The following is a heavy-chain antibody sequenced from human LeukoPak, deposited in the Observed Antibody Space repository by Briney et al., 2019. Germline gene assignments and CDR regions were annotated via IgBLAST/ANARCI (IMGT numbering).Heavy chain of an antibody. V-gene: IGHV4-34*01. D-gene: IGHD4-23*01. CDR2: INHSGSN. Sequence: SETLSLTRAVHGGSLSVYYWSWIPAPPGGGLECSGEINHSGSNNYNPSLKSRVTISIDTSKNQLSLKLTSVTAADTAVYYCARGLGGGNSIYFDYWGQGTLVTVSS. J-gene: IGHJ4*02. CDR3: ARGLGGGNSIYFDY. CDR1: GGSLSVYY.